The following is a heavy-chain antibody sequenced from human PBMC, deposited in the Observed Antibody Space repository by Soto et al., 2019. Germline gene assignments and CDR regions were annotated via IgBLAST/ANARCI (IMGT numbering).Heavy chain of an antibody. J-gene: IGHJ4*02. V-gene: IGHV3-30*18. CDR3: AKEGYCSSTSCYFCDY. Sequence: GGSLRLSCAASGFTFSSYGMHWVRQAPGKGLEWVAVISYDGSNKYYADSVKGRFTISRDNSKNTLYLQMNSLRAEDTAVYYCAKEGYCSSTSCYFCDYWGQGTLVTVSS. CDR1: GFTFSSYG. D-gene: IGHD2-2*01. CDR2: ISYDGSNK.